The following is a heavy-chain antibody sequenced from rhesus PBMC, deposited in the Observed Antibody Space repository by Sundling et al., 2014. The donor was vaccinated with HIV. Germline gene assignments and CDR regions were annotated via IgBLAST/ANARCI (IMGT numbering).Heavy chain of an antibody. D-gene: IGHD3-22*01. Sequence: QVQLQGSGPGLVKPSETLPLTCAVSGVSITSNYWRWIRQAPGKGLEWIGRIYGGDGSTDYKSSLKSRVTISIDTSKNQISLSLSSMTAADTAVYYCARDAGVIVPYGLDSWGQGV. CDR2: IYGGDGST. CDR1: GVSITSNY. CDR3: ARDAGVIVPYGLDS. V-gene: IGHV4S2*01. J-gene: IGHJ6*01.